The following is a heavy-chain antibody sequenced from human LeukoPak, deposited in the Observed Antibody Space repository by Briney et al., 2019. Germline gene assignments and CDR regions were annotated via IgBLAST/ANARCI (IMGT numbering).Heavy chain of an antibody. CDR1: GFTFSSYG. Sequence: GGSLRLSCAASGFTFSSYGMHWVRQAPGKGLEWVAVISYDGSNKYYADSVKGRFTISRDNSKNTLYLQMNSLRAEDTAVYYCAKDCVDHGGNNWFDPWGQGTLVTVSS. CDR2: ISYDGSNK. D-gene: IGHD4-23*01. V-gene: IGHV3-30*18. J-gene: IGHJ5*02. CDR3: AKDCVDHGGNNWFDP.